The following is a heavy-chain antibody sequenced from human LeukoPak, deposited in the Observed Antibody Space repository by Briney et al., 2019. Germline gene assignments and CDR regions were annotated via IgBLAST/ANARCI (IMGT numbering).Heavy chain of an antibody. D-gene: IGHD3-22*01. Sequence: PSETLSLTCTVSGASIINTIFYWGWIRQPPGKGLAWLGSIYHSGSTYDNPSLKSRVTMSVDRSKNQFSLNLSSVTAADTAVYYCARLYYDSRGYYWFDRWGQGTLVTVSS. CDR3: ARLYYDSRGYYWFDR. CDR1: GASIINTIFY. V-gene: IGHV4-39*01. CDR2: IYHSGST. J-gene: IGHJ5*02.